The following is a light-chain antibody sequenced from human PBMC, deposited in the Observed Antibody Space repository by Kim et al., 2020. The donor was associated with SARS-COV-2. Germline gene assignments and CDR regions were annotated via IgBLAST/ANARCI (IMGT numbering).Light chain of an antibody. J-gene: IGLJ3*02. CDR3: AAWDDSLMGTV. CDR1: SSNIGYNY. Sequence: GQRVTISCSGSSSNIGYNYVFWYQHLPGTAPKLLIQRSNERPSGVPDRFSGSKSGTSASLAINGLRSEDEADYYCAAWDDSLMGTVFGGGTQLTVL. V-gene: IGLV1-47*01. CDR2: RSN.